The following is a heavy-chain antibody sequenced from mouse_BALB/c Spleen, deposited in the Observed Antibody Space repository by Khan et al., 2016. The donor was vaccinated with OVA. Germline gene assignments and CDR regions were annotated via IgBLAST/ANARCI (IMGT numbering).Heavy chain of an antibody. CDR2: INPSNGYS. CDR3: VRDGAYHRNDDWFAY. J-gene: IGHJ3*01. Sequence: VQLKQSGAELARPGASVKMSCKASGYTFTSYTIHWIKLRPGQGLEWIGYINPSNGYSNYNQKFKDKVTLTADKSSTTAYMQLSSLTSDDSAVYNCVRDGAYHRNDDWFAYWSLGTLVTVSA. V-gene: IGHV1-4*01. CDR1: GYTFTSYT. D-gene: IGHD2-14*01.